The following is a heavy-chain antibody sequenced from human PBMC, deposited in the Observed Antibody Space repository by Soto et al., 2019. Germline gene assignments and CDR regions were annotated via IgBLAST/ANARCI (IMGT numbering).Heavy chain of an antibody. CDR3: ARAGLNYYDSSGYPGYYFDY. CDR1: AGMLSRGRYH. CDR2: IYHSGST. D-gene: IGHD3-22*01. Sequence: SQTWPHRRTVSAGMLSRGRYHGCRILQEQKKGLEWIGYIYHSGSTYYNPSLKSRVTISVDRSKNQFSLKLSSVTAADTAVYYCARAGLNYYDSSGYPGYYFDYWGQGTLVS. V-gene: IGHV4-30-2*01. J-gene: IGHJ4*02.